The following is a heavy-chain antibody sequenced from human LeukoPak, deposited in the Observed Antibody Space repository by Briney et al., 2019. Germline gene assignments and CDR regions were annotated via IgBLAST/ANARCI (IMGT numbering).Heavy chain of an antibody. Sequence: PETLSLTYTVSGGSISSYYWSWIRQPAGKGLEWIGRIYTSGSTNYNPSLKSRVTMSVDTSKNQFSLKLSSVTAADTAVYYCAAVTPFGYYGMDVWGQGTTVTVSS. CDR2: IYTSGST. CDR3: AAVTPFGYYGMDV. V-gene: IGHV4-4*07. CDR1: GGSISSYY. D-gene: IGHD4-11*01. J-gene: IGHJ6*02.